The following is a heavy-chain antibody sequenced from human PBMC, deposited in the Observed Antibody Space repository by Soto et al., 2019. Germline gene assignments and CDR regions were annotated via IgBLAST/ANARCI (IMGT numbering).Heavy chain of an antibody. Sequence: GPEVKKPGASVTVSCKTSGYTFTDHGIDWVRQAPGQGLEWVGWVSSYNGNTNYAYNLKDRVIMTTDASTSTAYMELRGLRSDDTAVYYCAREVEGCYSPADFWGQGTPVTVSS. J-gene: IGHJ4*02. CDR2: VSSYNGNT. CDR3: AREVEGCYSPADF. CDR1: GYTFTDHG. V-gene: IGHV1-18*01. D-gene: IGHD3-10*01.